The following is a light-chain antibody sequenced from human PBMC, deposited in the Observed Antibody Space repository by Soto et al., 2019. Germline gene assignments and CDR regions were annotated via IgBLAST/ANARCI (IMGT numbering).Light chain of an antibody. V-gene: IGKV3-15*01. CDR1: QSVSKN. CDR3: QQYNNWWT. Sequence: EIVMTQSPATLFVSPGERATLSCRASQSVSKNLAWYQKKPGQAPRLLIYGASTRATGIPARFSGSGSGTEFTLTISSLQSEDFAVYYCQQYNNWWTFGQGTRVEIK. J-gene: IGKJ1*01. CDR2: GAS.